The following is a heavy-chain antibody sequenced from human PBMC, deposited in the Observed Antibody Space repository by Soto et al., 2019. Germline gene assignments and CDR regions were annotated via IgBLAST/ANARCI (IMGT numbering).Heavy chain of an antibody. CDR1: GGPASNFY. CDR2: MYYTGTA. V-gene: IGHV4-59*02. Sequence: LSLTCTVSGGPASNFYWSWIRQPPGKGLEWIAYMYYTGTANYNPSFRSRVTMSVDTSKNQASLKLTSVTAADTAIYYCARSLEPSWFDPWGQGTLVTVSS. J-gene: IGHJ5*02. CDR3: ARSLEPSWFDP.